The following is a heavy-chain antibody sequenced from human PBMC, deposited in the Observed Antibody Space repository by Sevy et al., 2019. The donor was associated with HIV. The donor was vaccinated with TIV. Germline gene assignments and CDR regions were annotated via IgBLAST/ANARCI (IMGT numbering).Heavy chain of an antibody. V-gene: IGHV4-31*03. CDR3: AGELFIVWGVINSSPLFDY. CDR1: GGSISSGGYY. D-gene: IGHD3-10*01. CDR2: IYYSGST. J-gene: IGHJ4*02. Sequence: SETLSLTSTVSGGSISSGGYYWSWIRQHPGKGLEWIGYIYYSGSTYYNPSLKSRVTISVDTSKNKFSLKLSSVTAADTAVYYCAGELFIVWGVINSSPLFDYWGQGTLVTVSS.